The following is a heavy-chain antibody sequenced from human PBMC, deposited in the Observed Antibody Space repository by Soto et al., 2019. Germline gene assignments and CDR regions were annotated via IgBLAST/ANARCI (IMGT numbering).Heavy chain of an antibody. D-gene: IGHD2-21*01. V-gene: IGHV4-30-4*01. CDR2: IYSSGST. Sequence: QVQLQESGPGLVKPSQTLSLTCTVSGGSISSGDYYWSWIRQPPGKGLEWIGYIYSSGSTYYNPSLKSRVTISVDTSKNQFSLKLSSVTAADTAVYYCAKRGGLIRDAFDIWGQGTMVTVSS. CDR1: GGSISSGDYY. CDR3: AKRGGLIRDAFDI. J-gene: IGHJ3*02.